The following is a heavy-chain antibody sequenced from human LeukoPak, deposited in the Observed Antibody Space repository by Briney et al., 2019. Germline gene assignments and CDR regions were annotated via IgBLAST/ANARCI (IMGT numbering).Heavy chain of an antibody. CDR1: GGSISSSSYY. Sequence: PSETLSLTCTVSGGSISSSSYYWGWIRQPPGKGLEWIGSIYYSGSTYYNPSLKSRVTISVDTSKNQFSLKLSSVTAADTAVYYCAGQHPAAAGIIWGQGTLVTVSS. CDR2: IYYSGST. D-gene: IGHD6-13*01. J-gene: IGHJ4*02. CDR3: AGQHPAAAGII. V-gene: IGHV4-39*01.